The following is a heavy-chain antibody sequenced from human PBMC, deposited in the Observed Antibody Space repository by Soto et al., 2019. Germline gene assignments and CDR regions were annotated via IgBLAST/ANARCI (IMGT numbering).Heavy chain of an antibody. J-gene: IGHJ4*02. Sequence: GGSLRLSCAASGFTFSTYGMNWVRQAPGKGLVWLSYISSSSSTMYYADSVKGRFTISRDNAKNSLYLQMNSLRDEDTAVYYCMRDRYSSGWYEDYWGQGTLVTVSS. CDR1: GFTFSTYG. D-gene: IGHD6-19*01. V-gene: IGHV3-48*02. CDR2: ISSSSSTM. CDR3: MRDRYSSGWYEDY.